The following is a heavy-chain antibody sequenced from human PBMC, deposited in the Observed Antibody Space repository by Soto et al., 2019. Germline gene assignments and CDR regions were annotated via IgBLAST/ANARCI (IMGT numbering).Heavy chain of an antibody. J-gene: IGHJ3*02. V-gene: IGHV1-69*02. CDR2: IIPMLAIT. CDR1: GGTFNVYT. D-gene: IGHD6-13*01. CDR3: ALGSWSGETFDI. Sequence: QVQLVQSGAEVKKPGSSVKVSCKASGGTFNVYTIIWVRQAPGQGLEWMGRIIPMLAITDYAQGFQGRVTLTADTSTTKDYMELSSLTSEDTAVYYCALGSWSGETFDIWGQGTLVTVSS.